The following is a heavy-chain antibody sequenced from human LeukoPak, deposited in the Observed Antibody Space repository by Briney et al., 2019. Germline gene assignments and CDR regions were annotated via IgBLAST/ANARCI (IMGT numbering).Heavy chain of an antibody. CDR1: GGSISSYS. D-gene: IGHD3-22*01. CDR3: ARETGYYDSSGYRMDV. J-gene: IGHJ6*04. Sequence: ASETLSLTCTVSGGSISSYSWSWIRQPPGKGLEWIGYISYSGSTNYNPSLKSRVTISVDTSKNQFSLKLNSVTAADTAVYYCARETGYYDSSGYRMDVWGKGTTVTVSS. CDR2: ISYSGST. V-gene: IGHV4-59*01.